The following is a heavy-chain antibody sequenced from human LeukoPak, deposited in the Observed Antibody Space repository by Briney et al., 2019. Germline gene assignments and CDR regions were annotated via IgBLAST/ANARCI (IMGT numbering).Heavy chain of an antibody. CDR2: ISNSGDST. D-gene: IGHD3-22*01. CDR1: GFIFSSNA. Sequence: PGGSLRLSCAASGFIFSSNAMSWDRQAPGKGLEWVSGISNSGDSTYYADSVKGRFTISRDNSKNTLYLQMNTLRAEDTAVYYCAKRRPYYDSSGYLDYWGQGTLVTVSS. V-gene: IGHV3-23*01. CDR3: AKRRPYYDSSGYLDY. J-gene: IGHJ4*02.